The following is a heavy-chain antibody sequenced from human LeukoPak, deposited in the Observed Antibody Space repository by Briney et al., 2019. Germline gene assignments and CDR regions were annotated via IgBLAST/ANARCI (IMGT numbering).Heavy chain of an antibody. Sequence: QAGGSLRLSCAASGFTFSSYHMNWVRQAPGKGLEWVSYISSSSTTIYYADSVKGRFTISRDNAKNSLYLQMNSLRDEDTAVYYCARVGEAGGWYGGPAYWGQGTLVTVSS. CDR1: GFTFSSYH. V-gene: IGHV3-48*02. CDR2: ISSSSTTI. CDR3: ARVGEAGGWYGGPAY. J-gene: IGHJ4*02. D-gene: IGHD6-19*01.